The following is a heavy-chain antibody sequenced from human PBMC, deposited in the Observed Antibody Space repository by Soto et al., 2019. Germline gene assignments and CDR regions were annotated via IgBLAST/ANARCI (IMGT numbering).Heavy chain of an antibody. CDR2: ISYDGSNK. V-gene: IGHV3-30-3*01. CDR3: ARDQKWDYYGSGSYYNPSHFDY. D-gene: IGHD3-10*01. CDR1: GFTFSSYA. Sequence: GGSLRLSCAASGFTFSSYAMHWVRQAPGKGLEWVAVISYDGSNKYYADSVKGRFTISRDNSKNRLYLQMNSLRAEDTAVYYCARDQKWDYYGSGSYYNPSHFDYWGQGTLVTVSS. J-gene: IGHJ4*02.